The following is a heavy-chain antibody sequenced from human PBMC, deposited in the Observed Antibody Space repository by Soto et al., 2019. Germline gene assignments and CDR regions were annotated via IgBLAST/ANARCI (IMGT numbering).Heavy chain of an antibody. Sequence: ASVKVSCKASGGTFSSYAISWVRQAPGQGLEWMGWISAYNGNTNYAQKLQGRVTMTTDTSTSTAYMELRSLRSDDTAVYYCARRGYGIAAAGTNLDPWGQGTLVTVSS. CDR1: GGTFSSYA. CDR2: ISAYNGNT. CDR3: ARRGYGIAAAGTNLDP. J-gene: IGHJ5*02. D-gene: IGHD6-13*01. V-gene: IGHV1-18*01.